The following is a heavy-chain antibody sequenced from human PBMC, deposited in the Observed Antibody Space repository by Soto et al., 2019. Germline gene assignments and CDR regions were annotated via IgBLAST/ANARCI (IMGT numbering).Heavy chain of an antibody. V-gene: IGHV3-21*01. Sequence: PGGSLRLSCAASGFTFSSFSMNWVRQAPGKGLEWVSSISSSSSYIYYTDSVKGRFTISRDNAKNSLYLQMNSLRAEDTAVYYCARDPAYYGKLDYWGQGTLVTVSS. CDR1: GFTFSSFS. CDR2: ISSSSSYI. D-gene: IGHD3-22*01. J-gene: IGHJ4*02. CDR3: ARDPAYYGKLDY.